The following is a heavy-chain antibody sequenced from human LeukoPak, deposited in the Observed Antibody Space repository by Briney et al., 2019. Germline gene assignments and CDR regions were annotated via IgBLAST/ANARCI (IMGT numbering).Heavy chain of an antibody. V-gene: IGHV3-7*01. CDR1: GFTLSSYW. Sequence: GGCLRLAWAAHGFTLSSYWMGSVRQARGKGRGWEANIKQEGRDKYYVQCVTGRFTLSRDTVRNSLYLQLNSLRAERTFICEWARLYSTSFMFPSYCYYYMDVWGKGTTVTVSS. J-gene: IGHJ6*03. D-gene: IGHD6-6*01. CDR3: ARLYSTSFMFPSYCYYYMDV. CDR2: IKQEGRDK.